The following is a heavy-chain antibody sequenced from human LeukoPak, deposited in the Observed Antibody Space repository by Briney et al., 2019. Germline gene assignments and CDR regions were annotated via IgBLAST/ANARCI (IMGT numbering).Heavy chain of an antibody. D-gene: IGHD6-19*01. J-gene: IGHJ4*02. CDR1: GFTFSGYA. CDR3: ARVSDGGYSSGWSFFDY. V-gene: IGHV3-64*01. Sequence: GGSLRLSCAASGFTFSGYAMHWVRQAPGKGLEYVSAITSNGGSTYYANSVKGRFTVSRDNSKNTLYLQMGSLRPEDTAIYYCARVSDGGYSSGWSFFDYWGQGTLVTVSS. CDR2: ITSNGGST.